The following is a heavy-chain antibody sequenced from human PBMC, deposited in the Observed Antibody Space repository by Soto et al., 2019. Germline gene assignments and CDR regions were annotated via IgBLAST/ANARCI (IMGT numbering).Heavy chain of an antibody. D-gene: IGHD5-18*01. CDR3: AGIQEGLDP. V-gene: IGHV1-8*01. Sequence: QVQLVQSGAEVKKPGASVKVSCKASGYTFTRYDINWVRQATGQGLEWMGWINPNSGNTGYAQKFQGRVTMTRNTAISTAYMELSSLTSEDTAVYYCAGIQEGLDPWGQGTLVTVSS. CDR2: INPNSGNT. J-gene: IGHJ5*02. CDR1: GYTFTRYD.